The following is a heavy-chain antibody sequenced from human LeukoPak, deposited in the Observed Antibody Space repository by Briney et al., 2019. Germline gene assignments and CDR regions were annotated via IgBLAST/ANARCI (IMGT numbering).Heavy chain of an antibody. V-gene: IGHV3-23*01. J-gene: IGHJ5*02. CDR3: ARDDLAYCGGDCYPYFDP. CDR1: GFTFNSFA. Sequence: GGSLRLSCAASGFTFNSFAMSWVRQAPGKGLEWVSAISGSDGGTYYADSVRGRFTISRDNSKNTLYLQMNSLRAEDTAVYYCARDDLAYCGGDCYPYFDPWGQGTLVTVSS. D-gene: IGHD2-21*02. CDR2: ISGSDGGT.